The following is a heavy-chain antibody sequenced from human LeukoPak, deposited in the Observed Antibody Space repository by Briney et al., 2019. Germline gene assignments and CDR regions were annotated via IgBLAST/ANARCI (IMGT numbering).Heavy chain of an antibody. V-gene: IGHV3-7*01. Sequence: PGGSLRLSCAASGFIFSNSWMAWVRQAPGKGLEWEANIKQDGSTRHYADSLKGRFTISRDNPENSLYLQMNSLRADDTAVYYCARDTVGSLDYWGQGILVTVAS. CDR3: ARDTVGSLDY. D-gene: IGHD1-26*01. CDR1: GFIFSNSW. CDR2: IKQDGSTR. J-gene: IGHJ4*02.